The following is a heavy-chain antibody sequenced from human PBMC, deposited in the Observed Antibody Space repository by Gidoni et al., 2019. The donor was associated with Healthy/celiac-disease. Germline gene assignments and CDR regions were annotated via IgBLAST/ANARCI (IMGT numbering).Heavy chain of an antibody. D-gene: IGHD4-17*01. CDR2: INAGNGNT. CDR1: GYTFTSYA. J-gene: IGHJ4*02. Sequence: QVQLVQSGAEVKKPGASVKVSCKASGYTFTSYAMHWVRQAPGQRLEWMGWINAGNGNTKYSQKFQGRVTITRDTSASTAYMELSSLRSEDTAVYYCARDLGHGTVWGYWGQGTLVTVSS. V-gene: IGHV1-3*01. CDR3: ARDLGHGTVWGY.